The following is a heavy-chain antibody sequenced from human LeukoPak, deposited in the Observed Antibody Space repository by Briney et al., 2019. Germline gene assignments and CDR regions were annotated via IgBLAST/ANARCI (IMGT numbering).Heavy chain of an antibody. Sequence: GGSLRLSCAASGFTFSSYGMTWVRQAPMKALEWVAFISYNGHQKYGDSVKGRFTISRDNSKSTLYLQMNGLRPEDTALYYCARDPLDISRWGNAFDIWGQGTIVTVSS. CDR1: GFTFSSYG. J-gene: IGHJ3*02. CDR3: ARDPLDISRWGNAFDI. V-gene: IGHV3-30*03. D-gene: IGHD2-2*03. CDR2: ISYNGHQ.